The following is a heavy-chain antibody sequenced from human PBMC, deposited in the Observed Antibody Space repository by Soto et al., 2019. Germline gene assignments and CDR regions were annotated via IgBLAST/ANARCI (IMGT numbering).Heavy chain of an antibody. CDR1: GGSISSYY. CDR3: ARGMGGGVWRYYFDY. D-gene: IGHD2-21*02. CDR2: IYYSGST. Sequence: SETLSLTCTVSGGSISSYYWSWIRQSPGKGLEWIGDIYYSGSTSYNPSLKSRGTISVDTSKKQLSLRLRSVTAADTAVYYCARGMGGGVWRYYFDYWGQGILVTV. J-gene: IGHJ4*02. V-gene: IGHV4-59*01.